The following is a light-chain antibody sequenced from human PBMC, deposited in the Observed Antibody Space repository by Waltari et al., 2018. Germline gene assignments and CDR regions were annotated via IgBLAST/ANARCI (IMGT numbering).Light chain of an antibody. CDR2: VNSDGSH. Sequence: QLVLTQSPSASASLGASVKLTCTLDSGHSTNIIAWHQQQPQTGPRYLMRVNSDGSHIKGDDIPDRFSGSSSSSGAERYLTISSVQSEDEADYYCQTGGHGTWVFGGGTKLTVL. J-gene: IGLJ3*02. CDR3: QTGGHGTWV. CDR1: SGHSTNI. V-gene: IGLV4-69*01.